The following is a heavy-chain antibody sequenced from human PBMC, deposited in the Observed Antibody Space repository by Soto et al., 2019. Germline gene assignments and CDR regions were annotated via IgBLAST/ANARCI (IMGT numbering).Heavy chain of an antibody. J-gene: IGHJ4*02. Sequence: QVQLQQWGAGLLKPSETLSLTCAVYGGSFSGYYWSWIRQPPGKGLAWIGEINHSGSTNYNPSLKSRVSMSVDTSKDRFSVSLSAVAAADTAVYYWAKGSVWYDILTGSPTLDYWGQGTLVTVST. CDR1: GGSFSGYY. V-gene: IGHV4-34*01. D-gene: IGHD3-9*01. CDR3: AKGSVWYDILTGSPTLDY. CDR2: INHSGST.